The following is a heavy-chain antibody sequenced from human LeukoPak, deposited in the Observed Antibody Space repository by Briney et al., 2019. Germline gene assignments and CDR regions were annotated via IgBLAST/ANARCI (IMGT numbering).Heavy chain of an antibody. D-gene: IGHD1-1*01. CDR2: IKQDGSEK. Sequence: GGSLRLSCAASGFTFSSYWVSWVRQAPGKGLEWAANIKQDGSEKYYVDSVKGRFTISRDNAKNSLYLQMNSLRAEDTAVYYCARDRTGPGDVWGQGTTVTVSS. V-gene: IGHV3-7*03. CDR3: ARDRTGPGDV. CDR1: GFTFSSYW. J-gene: IGHJ6*02.